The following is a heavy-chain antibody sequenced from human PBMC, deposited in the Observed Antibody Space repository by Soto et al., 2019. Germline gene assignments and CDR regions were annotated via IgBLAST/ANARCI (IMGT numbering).Heavy chain of an antibody. V-gene: IGHV1-3*01. CDR1: GYTFTSYA. D-gene: IGHD2-2*01. Sequence: EASVKVSCKASGYTFTSYAMHWVRQAPGQRLEWMGWINAGNGNTKYSQKFQGRVTITRDTSASTAYMELSSLRSEDTAVYYCARGISCSSTSCPIDYWGQGTLVTVSS. CDR3: ARGISCSSTSCPIDY. J-gene: IGHJ4*02. CDR2: INAGNGNT.